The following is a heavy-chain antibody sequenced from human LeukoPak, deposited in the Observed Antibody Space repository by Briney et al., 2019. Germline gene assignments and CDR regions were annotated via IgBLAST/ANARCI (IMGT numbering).Heavy chain of an antibody. CDR2: IIPIFGTA. V-gene: IGHV1-69*05. J-gene: IGHJ4*02. Sequence: SVKVSCKASGGTFSSYAISWVRQAPGQGLEWMGRIIPIFGTANYAQKFQGRVTITTDESTSTAYMELSSLRSEDTAVYYCATDDPLGSGYYFTYWRQGTLVTVSS. CDR1: GGTFSSYA. D-gene: IGHD3-22*01. CDR3: ATDDPLGSGYYFTY.